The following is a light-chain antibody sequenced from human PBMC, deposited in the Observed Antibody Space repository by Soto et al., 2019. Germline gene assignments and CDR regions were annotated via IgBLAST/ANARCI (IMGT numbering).Light chain of an antibody. CDR1: SSDVGGYNY. CDR3: ISFTSRHIYV. Sequence: QSALTQPPSASGSPGQSITISCTGTSSDVGGYNYVSWYQQHPGKAPKLMIYEVTNRPSGISNRFSGSKSGNTASLTISGLQTEDEADYYCISFTSRHIYVFGTGTKLTVL. J-gene: IGLJ1*01. CDR2: EVT. V-gene: IGLV2-14*01.